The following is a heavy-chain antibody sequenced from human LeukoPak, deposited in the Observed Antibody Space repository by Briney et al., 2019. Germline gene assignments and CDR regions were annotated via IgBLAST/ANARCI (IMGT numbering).Heavy chain of an antibody. D-gene: IGHD5-18*01. CDR1: GGTFSSYA. CDR2: IIPIFGTA. V-gene: IGHV1-69*01. CDR3: ARESAGYSYGAPY. J-gene: IGHJ4*02. Sequence: SVKVSCKASGGTFSSYAISWVRQAPGQGLEWMGGIIPIFGTANYAQKFQGRVTITADESTSTAYMELSSLRSEDTAVYYCARESAGYSYGAPYWGQGTLVTVSS.